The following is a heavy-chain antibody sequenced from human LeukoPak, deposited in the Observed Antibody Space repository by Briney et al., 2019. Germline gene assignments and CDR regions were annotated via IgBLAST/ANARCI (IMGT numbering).Heavy chain of an antibody. CDR2: INPNSGGT. J-gene: IGHJ3*02. D-gene: IGHD3-10*01. CDR3: ARAYGSGGYYNFFVGDI. V-gene: IGHV1-2*04. Sequence: ASVKVSCKASGYTFTDYHMHWVRQAPGQGLEWMGWINPNSGGTNYAQKFQAWVTMTSDTSSSTAYLELSSLKSDDTAVYYCARAYGSGGYYNFFVGDIWGQGTMVTVSS. CDR1: GYTFTDYH.